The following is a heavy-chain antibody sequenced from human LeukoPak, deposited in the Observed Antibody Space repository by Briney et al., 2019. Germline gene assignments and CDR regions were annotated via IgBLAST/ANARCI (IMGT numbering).Heavy chain of an antibody. Sequence: SETLSLTCTVSGYSISSGYYWGWIRQPPGKGLEWIGSIYHSGSTNYNPSLKSRVTISEDTSKNQFSLRLSSVTAADTAMYYCARPHRGPFAFDIWGQGTMVTVSS. CDR1: GYSISSGYY. D-gene: IGHD2-15*01. J-gene: IGHJ3*02. CDR3: ARPHRGPFAFDI. V-gene: IGHV4-38-2*02. CDR2: IYHSGST.